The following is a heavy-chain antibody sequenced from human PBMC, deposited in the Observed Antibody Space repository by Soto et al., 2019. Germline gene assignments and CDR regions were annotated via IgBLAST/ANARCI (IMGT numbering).Heavy chain of an antibody. J-gene: IGHJ5*02. V-gene: IGHV4-4*07. CDR3: ARDQGVAAAGITWFDP. CDR2: IHSSGST. CDR1: GASMNSYH. Sequence: SETLSLTCTVSGASMNSYHWSWIRQPAGKGLEWIGHIHSSGSTNYNPSLKSRVMMSVDTSKNQFSLRLMSLTAADTAVYYCARDQGVAAAGITWFDPWGQGPLVTVSS. D-gene: IGHD6-13*01.